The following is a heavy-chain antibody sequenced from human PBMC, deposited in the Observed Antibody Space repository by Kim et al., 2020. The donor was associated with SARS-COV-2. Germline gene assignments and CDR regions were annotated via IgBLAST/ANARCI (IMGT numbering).Heavy chain of an antibody. D-gene: IGHD6-13*01. V-gene: IGHV1-46*01. J-gene: IGHJ6*02. Sequence: ASVKVSCKASGYTFTSYYMHWVRQAPGQGLEWMGIINPSGGSTSYAQKFQGRVTMTRDTSTSTVYMELSSLRSEDTAVYYCAIPLEQLAAYYYGMDVWGQGTTVTVSS. CDR3: AIPLEQLAAYYYGMDV. CDR1: GYTFTSYY. CDR2: INPSGGST.